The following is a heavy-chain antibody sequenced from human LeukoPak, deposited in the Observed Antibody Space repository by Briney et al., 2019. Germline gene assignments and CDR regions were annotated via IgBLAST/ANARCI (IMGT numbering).Heavy chain of an antibody. V-gene: IGHV3-30*18. J-gene: IGHJ4*02. CDR3: AKDRASYSGYHWAFDY. CDR1: GFTFSSYG. Sequence: GRSLRLSCAASGFTFSSYGMHWVRQAPGKGLEWVAIISNDGSKEYYADSVKGRFTISRDNSKNTLYLQMNSLRAEDTAVYYCAKDRASYSGYHWAFDYWGQGTLVTVSS. D-gene: IGHD5-12*01. CDR2: ISNDGSKE.